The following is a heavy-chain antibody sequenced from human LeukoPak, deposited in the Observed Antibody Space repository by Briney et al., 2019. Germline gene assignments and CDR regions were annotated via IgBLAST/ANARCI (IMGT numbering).Heavy chain of an antibody. D-gene: IGHD1-26*01. Sequence: GGSLRLSCAASGFTFSSYGMSWVRQAPGKGLEWVSAISGSGGSTYYADSVKGRFTISRDNSKNTLYLQMNSLRGEDTAVYYCAKDSLRERIVGSTTRGVNDYWGQGTLVTVSS. CDR3: AKDSLRERIVGSTTRGVNDY. CDR2: ISGSGGST. CDR1: GFTFSSYG. J-gene: IGHJ4*02. V-gene: IGHV3-23*01.